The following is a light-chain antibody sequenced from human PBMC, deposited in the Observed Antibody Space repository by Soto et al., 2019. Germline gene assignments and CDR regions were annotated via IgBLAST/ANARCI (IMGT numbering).Light chain of an antibody. V-gene: IGKV3-20*01. CDR3: QQRWRWPSNT. Sequence: EIVLTQSPGILSLSPGERATLSCRASQSVSNDFLAWYQQKPGQAPRLLIYGASSRATGIPARFSGSGSGTDFTLTISSLEPEDFGVYYCQQRWRWPSNTFGQGTRLEIK. CDR1: QSVSNDF. CDR2: GAS. J-gene: IGKJ5*01.